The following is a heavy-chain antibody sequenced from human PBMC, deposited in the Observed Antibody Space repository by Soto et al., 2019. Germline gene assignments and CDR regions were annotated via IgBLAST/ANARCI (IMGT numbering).Heavy chain of an antibody. Sequence: QMQLVQSGAEVKRPGASVRVSCKSSGYTFTSFYIHWVRQAPGQGLEWMGIINPSGGITNFAQRCQGRATTTMDMSPNTHYMELSSLKSDDTAVYYCASSPAFSSSWYGIPPDPSHGMDVWGQGTTVTVS. CDR2: INPSGGIT. J-gene: IGHJ6*02. V-gene: IGHV1-46*01. CDR3: ASSPAFSSSWYGIPPDPSHGMDV. D-gene: IGHD6-13*01. CDR1: GYTFTSFY.